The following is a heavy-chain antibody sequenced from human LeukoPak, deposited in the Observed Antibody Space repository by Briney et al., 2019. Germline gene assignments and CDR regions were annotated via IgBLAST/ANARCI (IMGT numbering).Heavy chain of an antibody. CDR3: ARHELREQLVPCDY. CDR1: GYSFTSYW. V-gene: IGHV5-51*01. D-gene: IGHD6-6*01. Sequence: GESLKISSKGSGYSFTSYWIGWARQMPGKGLEWMGIIYPGDSDTRYSPSFQGQVTISADKSISTSYLQWSSLKASDTAMYYCARHELREQLVPCDYWGQGTLVTVSS. J-gene: IGHJ4*02. CDR2: IYPGDSDT.